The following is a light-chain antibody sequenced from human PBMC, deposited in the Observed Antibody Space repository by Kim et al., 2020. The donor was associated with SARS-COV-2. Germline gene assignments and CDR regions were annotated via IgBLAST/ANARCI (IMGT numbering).Light chain of an antibody. J-gene: IGLJ3*02. CDR2: YDS. CDR3: QVWDNNSDHPV. Sequence: SYELTQPPSVSVAPGKTARITCGGNNIGSKSVHWYQQKPGQAPVMVISYDSDRPSGIPERFSGSNSGNTATLTISRVETGDEADYYCQVWDNNSDHPVFGGGTQLTAL. CDR1: NIGSKS. V-gene: IGLV3-21*04.